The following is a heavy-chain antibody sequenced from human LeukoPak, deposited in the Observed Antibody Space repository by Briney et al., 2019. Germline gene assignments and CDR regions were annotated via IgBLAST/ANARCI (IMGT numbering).Heavy chain of an antibody. CDR1: GYTFTGYY. CDR3: ARDRPNYGGNPLGYFQH. Sequence: SVKVSCKASGYTFTGYYMHWVRQAPGQGLEWMGGIIPIFGTANYAQKFQGRVTITTDESTSTAYMELSSLRSEDTAVYYCARDRPNYGGNPLGYFQHWGQGTLVTVSS. J-gene: IGHJ1*01. CDR2: IIPIFGTA. D-gene: IGHD4-23*01. V-gene: IGHV1-69*05.